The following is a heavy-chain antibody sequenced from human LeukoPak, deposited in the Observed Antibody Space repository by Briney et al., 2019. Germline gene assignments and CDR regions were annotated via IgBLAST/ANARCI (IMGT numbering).Heavy chain of an antibody. CDR1: GFPFSSYA. Sequence: PGGSLRLSCAASGFPFSSYAMSWGRQAPGKGLEWVSAISCSGGSTYYSDSVKGRFTISRDKSENTLYLQMTSLKAEDTAVYYCAKASGPDYYGSRSYYNPDYWGQGTLVTVSS. D-gene: IGHD3-10*01. V-gene: IGHV3-23*01. CDR2: ISCSGGST. J-gene: IGHJ4*02. CDR3: AKASGPDYYGSRSYYNPDY.